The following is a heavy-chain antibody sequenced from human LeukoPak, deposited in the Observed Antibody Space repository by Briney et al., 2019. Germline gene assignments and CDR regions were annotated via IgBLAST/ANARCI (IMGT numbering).Heavy chain of an antibody. D-gene: IGHD3-22*01. V-gene: IGHV4-61*01. J-gene: IGHJ4*02. CDR2: IHYSGST. Sequence: SETLSLTCTVSGASVSSGSYYWSWIRQPPGTGLEWIGYIHYSGSTNYNPSLKSRVTMSVDTSKNQFSLKLSSMTATDTAVYSCARDRGFYDSSGYHSYYFDYWGQGTLVTVSS. CDR3: ARDRGFYDSSGYHSYYFDY. CDR1: GASVSSGSYY.